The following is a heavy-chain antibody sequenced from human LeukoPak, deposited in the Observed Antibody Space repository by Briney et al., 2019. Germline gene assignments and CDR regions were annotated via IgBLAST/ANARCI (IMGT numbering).Heavy chain of an antibody. V-gene: IGHV4-34*01. CDR3: ERHVRREWYYNYYGMDV. Sequence: SETLSLTCAVYGGSFSGYYWSWIRQPPGKGLEWIGEINHSGSTNYNPSLKSRVTISADRSKNQCSLTLSSVTAADTAVYYCERHVRREWYYNYYGMDVWGQGTTVIVSS. CDR2: INHSGST. CDR1: GGSFSGYY. D-gene: IGHD3-3*01. J-gene: IGHJ6*02.